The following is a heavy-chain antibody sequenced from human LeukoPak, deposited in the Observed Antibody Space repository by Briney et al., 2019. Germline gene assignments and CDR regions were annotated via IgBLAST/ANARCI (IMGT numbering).Heavy chain of an antibody. Sequence: GGSLRLSCAASGFTVSSNYMSWVRQAPGKGLEWVSVIYSGGSTYYADSVKGRFTISRDNSKNTLYLQMNSLRAEDTAVYYCARETKGELRAFDIWGQGTMVTVSS. V-gene: IGHV3-66*01. J-gene: IGHJ3*02. CDR1: GFTVSSNY. CDR2: IYSGGST. CDR3: ARETKGELRAFDI. D-gene: IGHD1-26*01.